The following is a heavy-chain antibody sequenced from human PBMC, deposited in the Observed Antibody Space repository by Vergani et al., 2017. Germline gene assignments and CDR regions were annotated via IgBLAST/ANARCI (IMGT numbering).Heavy chain of an antibody. D-gene: IGHD3-10*01. CDR3: ARVSVGGAFDI. CDR1: GGSVSSGSYY. J-gene: IGHJ3*02. V-gene: IGHV4-61*01. CDR2: IYYSGST. Sequence: QVQLQESGPGLVKPSETLSLTCTVSGGSVSSGSYYWSWIRQPPGKGLEWIGYIYYSGSTNYNPSLKSRVTISVDTSKNQFSLQLSSVTAADTAVYYCARVSVGGAFDIWGQGTMVTVSS.